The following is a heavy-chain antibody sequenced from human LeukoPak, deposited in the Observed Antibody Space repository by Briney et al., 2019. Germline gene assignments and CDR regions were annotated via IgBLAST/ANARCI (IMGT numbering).Heavy chain of an antibody. D-gene: IGHD6-13*01. V-gene: IGHV3-30*04. J-gene: IGHJ6*03. CDR1: GFTFSSYV. CDR2: ISYDGSNE. CDR3: ARGAAAGNIRRYYMDV. Sequence: TGGSLRLSCAASGFTFSSYVHWVRQAPGKGLEWVAIISYDGSNEYYADSVKGRFTISRDNSKNTLYLQMNSLRAADTAVYYCARGAAAGNIRRYYMDVWGKGTTVTISS.